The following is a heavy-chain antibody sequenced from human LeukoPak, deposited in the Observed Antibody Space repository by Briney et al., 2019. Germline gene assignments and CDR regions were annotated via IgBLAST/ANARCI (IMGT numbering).Heavy chain of an antibody. CDR3: TTVRGYSGYDLDY. D-gene: IGHD5-12*01. V-gene: IGHV3-15*01. CDR1: GSTFSNAW. Sequence: GGSLRLSCAASGSTFSNAWMSWVRQAPGKGLEWVGRIKSKTDGGTTDYAAPVKGRFTISRDDSKNTLYLQMNSLKTEDTAVYYCTTVRGYSGYDLDYWGQGTLVTVSS. J-gene: IGHJ4*02. CDR2: IKSKTDGGTT.